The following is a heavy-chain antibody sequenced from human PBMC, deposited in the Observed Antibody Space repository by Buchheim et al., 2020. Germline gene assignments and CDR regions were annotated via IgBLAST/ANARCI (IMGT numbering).Heavy chain of an antibody. CDR2: INPNSGGT. Sequence: QVQLVQSGAEVKKPGASVKVSCKASGYTFTGYYMHWVRQAPGQGLEWLGWINPNSGGTNYAQTFQGRVTMTRDTSISPAYMELSRLRSDDTAVYYCATPQQLVLAGYYYYYYGMDFWGQGTT. V-gene: IGHV1-2*02. D-gene: IGHD6-13*01. CDR1: GYTFTGYY. J-gene: IGHJ6*02. CDR3: ATPQQLVLAGYYYYYYGMDF.